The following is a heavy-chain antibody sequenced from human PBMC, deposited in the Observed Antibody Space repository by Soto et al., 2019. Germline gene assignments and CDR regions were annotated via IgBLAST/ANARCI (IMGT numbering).Heavy chain of an antibody. D-gene: IGHD4-4*01. CDR1: GRIFSSFP. J-gene: IGHJ4*02. CDR2: VIPVSATT. Sequence: QVQLVQSGAEVKKPGSSVKVSCKASGRIFSSFPISWVRQAPGQGLEWMGGVIPVSATTTYAPKFQGRVTISAVNSAGIGDMELSSLASEDTAMYFCARVVSRDAYSYVLESWGQGTLVTVSS. V-gene: IGHV1-69*06. CDR3: ARVVSRDAYSYVLES.